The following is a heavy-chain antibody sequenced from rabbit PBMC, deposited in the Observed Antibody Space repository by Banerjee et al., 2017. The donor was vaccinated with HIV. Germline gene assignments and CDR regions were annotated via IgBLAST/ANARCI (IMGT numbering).Heavy chain of an antibody. CDR3: ARDLGSQNL. CDR2: IYAGSSGST. V-gene: IGHV1S45*01. CDR1: GFSFSSNYW. J-gene: IGHJ4*01. Sequence: QEQLEESGGGLVQPGGTLTLTCKASGFSFSSNYWICWVRQAPGKGLEWIACIYAGSSGSTGYASWAKGRFTISKTSSTTVTLQMTSLTAADTATYFCARDLGSQNLWGQGTLVTVS. D-gene: IGHD4-2*01.